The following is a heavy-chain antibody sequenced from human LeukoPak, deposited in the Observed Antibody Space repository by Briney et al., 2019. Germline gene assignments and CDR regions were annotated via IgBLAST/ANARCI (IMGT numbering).Heavy chain of an antibody. D-gene: IGHD2-2*01. CDR2: ISGSDDST. Sequence: AGSLTLSCAASGFTFHSYAIGWVRQAPGKGLEWVSAISGSDDSTYYADSVKGRFTTSRDNARNTLYLQMNSLTAEDTALYYCTRVQACRSGLMDLWGRGTLVTVSS. J-gene: IGHJ1*01. CDR3: TRVQACRSGLMDL. V-gene: IGHV3-23*01. CDR1: GFTFHSYA.